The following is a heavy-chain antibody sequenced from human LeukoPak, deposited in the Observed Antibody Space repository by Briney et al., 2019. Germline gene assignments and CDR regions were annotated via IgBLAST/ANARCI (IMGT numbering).Heavy chain of an antibody. CDR3: AREFYDSSGYSFDY. Sequence: GGSLRLSCAASGFTFSSYAMHWVRQAPGKGLEWVAVISYDGSNKYYADSVKGRFTISRDNSKNTLYLQMNSLRAEDTAVYYCAREFYDSSGYSFDYWGQGTLVTASS. J-gene: IGHJ4*02. CDR2: ISYDGSNK. V-gene: IGHV3-30-3*01. CDR1: GFTFSSYA. D-gene: IGHD3-22*01.